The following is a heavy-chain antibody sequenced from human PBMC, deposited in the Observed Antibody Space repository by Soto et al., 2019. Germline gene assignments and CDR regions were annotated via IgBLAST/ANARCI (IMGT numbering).Heavy chain of an antibody. CDR3: ARADYYDGSGEGGDPYYFDY. Sequence: QVQLQEAGPGLVKPSQTLSLTCTVSGGSISSGGYYWSWIRQHPGKGLEWIGYIYYSGSTYYNPSRKSRVTISVDTSKNQFSLKLSSVTAADTAVYYCARADYYDGSGEGGDPYYFDYWGQGTPVTVSS. V-gene: IGHV4-31*03. CDR1: GGSISSGGYY. CDR2: IYYSGST. J-gene: IGHJ4*02. D-gene: IGHD3-22*01.